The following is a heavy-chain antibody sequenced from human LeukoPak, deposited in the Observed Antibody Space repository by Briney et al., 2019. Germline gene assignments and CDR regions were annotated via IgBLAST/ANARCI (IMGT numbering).Heavy chain of an antibody. Sequence: ASVKVSCKASGYTFSGYYMHWLRQAPGQGLEWMGWISPSNGDTNYAQKFQGRVTMTRDTSISTAYMELSRLRSDDTAVYYCARDCGSDCYSLDYWGQGTLVTVSS. CDR1: GYTFSGYY. V-gene: IGHV1-2*02. CDR3: ARDCGSDCYSLDY. D-gene: IGHD2-21*02. J-gene: IGHJ4*02. CDR2: ISPSNGDT.